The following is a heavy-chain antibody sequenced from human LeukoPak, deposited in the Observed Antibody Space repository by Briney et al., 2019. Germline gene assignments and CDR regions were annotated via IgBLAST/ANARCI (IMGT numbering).Heavy chain of an antibody. J-gene: IGHJ4*02. D-gene: IGHD3-16*01. CDR3: ARLGD. CDR2: IYRSGST. Sequence: SETLSLTCTVSGGSISSGSYYWSWIRQPAGKRLEWIGHIYRSGSTNYNPSLKSRVTISVDTSKNQFSLKLSSVTAADTAVYFCARLGDWGQGTLVTVSS. CDR1: GGSISSGSYY. V-gene: IGHV4-61*09.